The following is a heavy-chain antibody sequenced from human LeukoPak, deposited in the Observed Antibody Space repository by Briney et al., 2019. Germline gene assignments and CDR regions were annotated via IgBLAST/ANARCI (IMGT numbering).Heavy chain of an antibody. V-gene: IGHV3-74*01. CDR3: ARDGSLPDY. CDR1: GFTFSSYW. CDR2: ITSDGSST. D-gene: IGHD1-26*01. Sequence: GGSLRLSCAASGFTFSSYWMHWVRQAPGKGPVWVSRITSDGSSTSYADSVRGRFTISRDNAKNTLYLQMNSLRAEDTAMYYCARDGSLPDYWGQGTLVTVSS. J-gene: IGHJ4*02.